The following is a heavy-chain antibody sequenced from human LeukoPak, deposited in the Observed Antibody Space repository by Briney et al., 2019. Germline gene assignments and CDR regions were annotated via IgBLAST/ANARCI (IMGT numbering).Heavy chain of an antibody. CDR2: ISWDGGST. D-gene: IGHD5-18*01. Sequence: GGSLRLSCAASGFTFDDYAMHWVRQAPGKGLEWVSLISWDGGSTYYADSVKGRFTISRDNSKNSLYLQMNSLRAEDTAVYYCHSYGLAYDYWGQGTLVTVSS. CDR1: GFTFDDYA. V-gene: IGHV3-43D*04. CDR3: HSYGLAYDY. J-gene: IGHJ4*02.